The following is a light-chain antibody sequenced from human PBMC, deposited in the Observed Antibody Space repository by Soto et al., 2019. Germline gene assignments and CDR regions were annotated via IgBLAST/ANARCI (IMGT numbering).Light chain of an antibody. J-gene: IGKJ3*01. CDR3: QQRSSWPFT. CDR1: QSIGKY. CDR2: PTS. V-gene: IGKV3-11*01. Sequence: EVLMTQSPATLSLSPGEGATLSCGASQSIGKYLAWYQQKPGQAPRLLIYPTSNRATGIPARFSGSGSGTDFTLTISSLEPEDFEVYYCQQRSSWPFTFGPGTKVDIK.